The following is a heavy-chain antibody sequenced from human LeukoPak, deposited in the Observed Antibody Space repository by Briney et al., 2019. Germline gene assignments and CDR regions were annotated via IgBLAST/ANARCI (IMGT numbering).Heavy chain of an antibody. CDR2: IRHDGSEK. D-gene: IGHD3-22*01. CDR3: AREESSGYYGSAFDI. Sequence: PGGSLRLSCAASGFTFSSYWMSWVRQPPGKGLEWVANIRHDGSEKYYVDSVKGRFTISRDNAKKSLYLQMNSLRVEDTAVYYCAREESSGYYGSAFDIWGQGTMVTVSS. V-gene: IGHV3-7*01. CDR1: GFTFSSYW. J-gene: IGHJ3*02.